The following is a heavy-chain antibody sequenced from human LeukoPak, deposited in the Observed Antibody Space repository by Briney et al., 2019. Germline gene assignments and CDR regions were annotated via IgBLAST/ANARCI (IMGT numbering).Heavy chain of an antibody. D-gene: IGHD3-10*01. CDR1: GFTFSSYA. CDR2: ISGSGGST. J-gene: IGHJ5*02. CDR3: AKMALYYGSGSYNWFDP. V-gene: IGHV3-23*01. Sequence: PGGSLRLSCAASGFTFSSYAMSWVRQAPGKGLEWVSAISGSGGSTYYADSVKGRFTISRDNSKNTLYLQMNSLRAEDTAVYYCAKMALYYGSGSYNWFDPWGQGTLVTVSS.